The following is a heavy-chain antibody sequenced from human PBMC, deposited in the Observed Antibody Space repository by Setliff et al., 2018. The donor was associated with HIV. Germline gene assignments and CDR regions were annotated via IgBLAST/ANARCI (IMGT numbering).Heavy chain of an antibody. CDR2: IFPNDEK. CDR3: GHAQVRWEPSRYDY. Sequence: ESGPTLVNPTEPLTLTCTVSGFSLSNTRLGVSWIRQPPGMALEWLAHIFPNDEKAYSASLKSMLTISEDTYKSQVFLTMTNMDPVDTATQYRGHAQVRWEPSRYDYWGEGTLFTVSS. CDR1: GFSLSNTRLG. J-gene: IGHJ4*02. D-gene: IGHD1-26*01. V-gene: IGHV2-26*01.